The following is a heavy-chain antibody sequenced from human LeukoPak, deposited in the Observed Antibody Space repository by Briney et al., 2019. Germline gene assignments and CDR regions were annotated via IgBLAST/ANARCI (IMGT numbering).Heavy chain of an antibody. CDR3: ARDLGGPTDY. Sequence: SETMSLTCTVSGGSISSYYWSWIRQPPGKGLEWIGYIYYSGSTNYNPSLKSRVTISVDTSKNQFSLKLSSVTAADTAVYYCARDLGGPTDYWGQGTLVTVSS. D-gene: IGHD3-16*01. CDR1: GGSISSYY. V-gene: IGHV4-59*12. J-gene: IGHJ4*02. CDR2: IYYSGST.